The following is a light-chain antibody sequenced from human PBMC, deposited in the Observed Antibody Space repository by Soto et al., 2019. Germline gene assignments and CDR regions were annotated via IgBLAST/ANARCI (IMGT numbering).Light chain of an antibody. V-gene: IGLV4-69*01. Sequence: QPVLTQSPSASASLGASVKLTCTLSSGHSSYGIAWHQQQPEKGPRYLMKLNSDGSHSKGDGIPDRFSGSSSGAERYLTISSLQSEDEADYYCQTWGTGILVFGGGTKLTVL. CDR1: SGHSSYG. CDR2: LNSDGSH. CDR3: QTWGTGILV. J-gene: IGLJ2*01.